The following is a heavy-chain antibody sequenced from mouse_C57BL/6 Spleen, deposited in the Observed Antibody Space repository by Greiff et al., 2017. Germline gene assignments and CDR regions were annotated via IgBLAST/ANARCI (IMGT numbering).Heavy chain of an antibody. CDR2: INYDGSST. CDR1: GFTFSDYY. V-gene: IGHV5-16*01. J-gene: IGHJ4*01. CDR3: AREAAQATGGYAMDD. Sequence: EVKLMESEGGLVQPGSSMKLSCTASGFTFSDYYMAWVRQVPEKGLEWVANINYDGSSTYYLDSLKSRFIISRDNAKNILYLQMSSLKSEDTATYYCAREAAQATGGYAMDDWGQGTSVTVSS. D-gene: IGHD3-2*02.